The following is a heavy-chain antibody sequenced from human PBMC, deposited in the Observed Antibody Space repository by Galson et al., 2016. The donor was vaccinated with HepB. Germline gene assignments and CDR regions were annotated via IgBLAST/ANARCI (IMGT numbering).Heavy chain of an antibody. CDR3: TKDLRPGGADV. J-gene: IGHJ6*02. D-gene: IGHD3-16*01. CDR1: GFSFRTSA. CDR2: IGGSGVRT. V-gene: IGHV3-23*01. Sequence: SLRLSCAASGFSFRTSAMSWVRQAPGKGLEWVSAIGGSGVRTYYADSVKGRFTISRDNAKNPLYLQMNSLRVDDTALYFCTKDLRPGGADVWGQGTTVTVSS.